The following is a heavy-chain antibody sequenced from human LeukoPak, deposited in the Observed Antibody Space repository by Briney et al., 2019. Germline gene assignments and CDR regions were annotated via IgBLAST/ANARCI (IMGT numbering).Heavy chain of an antibody. CDR1: GGSFSGYY. D-gene: IGHD2-2*01. Sequence: PSETLSLTCAVYGGSFSGYYWSWIRQPPGKGLEWIGEINHSGSTNYNPSLKSRVTISVDTSKNQFSLKLSSVTAADTAVYYCARGGCSSTCCYVGADNWFDPWGQGTLVTVSS. V-gene: IGHV4-34*01. CDR2: INHSGST. CDR3: ARGGCSSTCCYVGADNWFDP. J-gene: IGHJ5*02.